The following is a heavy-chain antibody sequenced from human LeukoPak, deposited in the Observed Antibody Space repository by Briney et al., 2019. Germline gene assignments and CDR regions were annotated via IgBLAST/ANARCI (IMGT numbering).Heavy chain of an antibody. D-gene: IGHD2-15*01. V-gene: IGHV4-59*08. Sequence: SETLSLTCTVSGGSISSYYWSWIRQPPGKGLKWIGYIYYSGSTNYNPSLKSRVTISVDTSKNQFSLKLISVTAADTAVYYCARHPQYCSGGSCYSGVPVYYFDYWGQGTLVTVSS. CDR3: ARHPQYCSGGSCYSGVPVYYFDY. J-gene: IGHJ4*02. CDR1: GGSISSYY. CDR2: IYYSGST.